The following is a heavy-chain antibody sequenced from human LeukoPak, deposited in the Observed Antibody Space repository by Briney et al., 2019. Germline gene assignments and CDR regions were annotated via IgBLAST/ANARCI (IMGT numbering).Heavy chain of an antibody. CDR3: ARRLAYCGGDCYRNTDY. J-gene: IGHJ4*02. V-gene: IGHV4-39*07. D-gene: IGHD2-21*02. Sequence: PSETLSLTCTVSGGSISSSSYYWGWIRQPPGKGLEWIGSIYYSGSTYYNPSLKSRVAISVDTSKNQFSLKLSSVTAADTAVYYCARRLAYCGGDCYRNTDYWGQGTLVTVSS. CDR2: IYYSGST. CDR1: GGSISSSSYY.